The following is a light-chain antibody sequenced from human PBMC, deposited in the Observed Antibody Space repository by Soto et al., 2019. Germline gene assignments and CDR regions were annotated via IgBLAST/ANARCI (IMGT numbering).Light chain of an antibody. CDR3: QPRNVWPPVT. V-gene: IGKV3-11*01. CDR1: PSVANF. J-gene: IGKJ5*01. CDR2: GAF. Sequence: EIVLIQSPATLSLSPGERATLSCRASPSVANFVAWYQQKPGQAPRLLIYGAFNRATGIPARFSGSGSGTDFNLTISGLEPEDAAVYYCQPRNVWPPVTFGQGTRLEIK.